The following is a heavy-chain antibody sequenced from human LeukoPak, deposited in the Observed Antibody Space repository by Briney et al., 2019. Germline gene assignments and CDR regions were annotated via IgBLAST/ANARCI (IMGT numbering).Heavy chain of an antibody. Sequence: ASVKVSCKASGDTITGYYIHWVRQAPGQGLEWMGWINPDSGGTNYAQKFQGRVTVTRDTSISTAFMDLTRLTSDDTAVYYCARDRGFSGYSPYGMDVWGRGTTVTVSS. D-gene: IGHD5-12*01. CDR3: ARDRGFSGYSPYGMDV. CDR2: INPDSGGT. CDR1: GDTITGYY. J-gene: IGHJ6*02. V-gene: IGHV1-2*02.